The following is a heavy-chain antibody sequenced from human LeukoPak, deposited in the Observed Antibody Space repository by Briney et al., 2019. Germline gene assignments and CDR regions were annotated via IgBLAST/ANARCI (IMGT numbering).Heavy chain of an antibody. CDR3: ARGHLWLQN. Sequence: GGSLRLSCVASGLTFSNFWMTWVGQALGEGLEWVASINQDGSEKYYVDSVKGRFIISRDNAKSSLYLQMDSLRAEETAVYHCARGHLWLQNWGQGTLVTVSS. CDR2: INQDGSEK. CDR1: GLTFSNFW. D-gene: IGHD3-3*02. V-gene: IGHV3-7*03. J-gene: IGHJ4*02.